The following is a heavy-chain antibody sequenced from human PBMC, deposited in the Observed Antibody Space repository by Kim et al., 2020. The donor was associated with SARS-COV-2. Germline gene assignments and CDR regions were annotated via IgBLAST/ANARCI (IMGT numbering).Heavy chain of an antibody. Sequence: RTTYTPPPKSRVTLSVDTSKNQFSPKLSSVTAADTAVYYCARGRGLSGYWGQGTLVTVSS. D-gene: IGHD4-17*01. J-gene: IGHJ4*02. CDR2: RT. V-gene: IGHV4-34*01. CDR3: ARGRGLSGY.